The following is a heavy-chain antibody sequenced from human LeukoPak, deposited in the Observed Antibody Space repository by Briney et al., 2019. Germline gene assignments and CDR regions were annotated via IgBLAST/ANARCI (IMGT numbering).Heavy chain of an antibody. Sequence: GESLKISCKGSGYSFTTYWIGWVRQMPGKGLEWMGIIYPGDSDTRYSPSFQGQVTISADKSISTAYLQWSSLKASDTAMYCCARQPTLGGAGDDAFDIWGQGTMVTVSS. V-gene: IGHV5-51*01. D-gene: IGHD3-10*01. J-gene: IGHJ3*02. CDR2: IYPGDSDT. CDR3: ARQPTLGGAGDDAFDI. CDR1: GYSFTTYW.